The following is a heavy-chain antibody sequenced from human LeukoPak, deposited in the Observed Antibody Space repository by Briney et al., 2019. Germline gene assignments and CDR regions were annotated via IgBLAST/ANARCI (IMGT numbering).Heavy chain of an antibody. V-gene: IGHV4-34*01. CDR2: INHSGST. CDR3: AGSTYYDILTGYSLFDY. J-gene: IGHJ4*02. D-gene: IGHD3-9*01. Sequence: SETLSLTCAVYGGSFSGYYWSWIRQPPGKELEWIGEINHSGSTNYNPSLKSRVTISVDTSKNQFSLKLSSVTAADTAVYYCAGSTYYDILTGYSLFDYWGQGTLVTVSS. CDR1: GGSFSGYY.